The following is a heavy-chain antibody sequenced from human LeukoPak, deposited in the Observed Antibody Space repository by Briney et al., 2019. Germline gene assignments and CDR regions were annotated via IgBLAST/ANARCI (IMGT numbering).Heavy chain of an antibody. CDR3: ARGGLANYFDY. D-gene: IGHD3/OR15-3a*01. CDR2: INHSGTT. J-gene: IGHJ4*02. CDR1: GGSFSGYY. V-gene: IGHV4-34*01. Sequence: SETLSLSCVVYGGSFSGYYWSWIRQPPGKGLEWIGEINHSGTTNYNPSLKSRVTISVDTSKNQFSLKLTSVTAADTAVYYCARGGLANYFDYWGQGTLVPVSS.